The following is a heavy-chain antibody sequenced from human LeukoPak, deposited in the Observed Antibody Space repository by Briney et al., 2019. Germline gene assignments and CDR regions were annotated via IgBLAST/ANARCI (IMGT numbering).Heavy chain of an antibody. D-gene: IGHD5-24*01. J-gene: IGHJ4*02. Sequence: GGPLRLSCAASGFTFRNFWMNWARQAPGKGLEWVASIMKDGGQKKYVDPVKGRFTISRDNAQNSLYLQMSGLRAEDTAMYYCVRDADFYKGDYWGQGTLVTVSS. CDR1: GFTFRNFW. CDR3: VRDADFYKGDY. CDR2: IMKDGGQK. V-gene: IGHV3-7*03.